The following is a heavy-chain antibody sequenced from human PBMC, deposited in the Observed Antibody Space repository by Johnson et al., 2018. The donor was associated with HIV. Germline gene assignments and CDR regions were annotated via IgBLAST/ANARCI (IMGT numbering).Heavy chain of an antibody. V-gene: IGHV3-30*18. Sequence: QVQLVESGGGVVQPGRSLRLSCAASGFTFSSYGMHWVRQAPGKGLEWVAVISYDGSNKYYADSVKGRFTISRDNSKNTLHLQMNSLRAGDTAVYYCAKDESDAFDIWGQGTLVTVSS. CDR2: ISYDGSNK. J-gene: IGHJ3*02. CDR1: GFTFSSYG. CDR3: AKDESDAFDI.